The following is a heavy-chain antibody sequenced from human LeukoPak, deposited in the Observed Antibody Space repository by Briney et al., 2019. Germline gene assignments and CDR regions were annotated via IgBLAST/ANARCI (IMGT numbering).Heavy chain of an antibody. CDR1: GFTVSSNY. J-gene: IGHJ4*02. V-gene: IGHV3-53*01. CDR3: ASGSYNYFDY. CDR2: IYSGGTT. D-gene: IGHD1-26*01. Sequence: PGGSLRLSCAASGFTVSSNYMNWVRQAPGKGLEWVSLIYSGGTTNYADSVKGRFTISRDNSKNTLYLQMNSLRAEDTAVYYCASGSYNYFDYWGQGTLVTVSS.